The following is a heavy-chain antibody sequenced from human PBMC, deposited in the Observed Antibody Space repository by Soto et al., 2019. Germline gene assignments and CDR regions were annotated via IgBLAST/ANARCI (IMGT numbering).Heavy chain of an antibody. CDR1: GFTFSSYG. Sequence: QVQLVESGGGVVQPGRSLRLSCAASGFTFSSYGMHWVRQAPGKGLEWVAVISYDGSNKYYADSVKGRFTISRDNSKNTLYLQMNSLRAEATAVYYCAMTTGYNWFDPWGQGTLVTVSS. CDR2: ISYDGSNK. CDR3: AMTTGYNWFDP. J-gene: IGHJ5*02. D-gene: IGHD4-17*01. V-gene: IGHV3-30*03.